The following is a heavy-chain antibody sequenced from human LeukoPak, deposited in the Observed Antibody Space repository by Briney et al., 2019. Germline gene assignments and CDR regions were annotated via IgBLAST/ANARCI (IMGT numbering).Heavy chain of an antibody. Sequence: HPGGSLRLSCVASGFTFDDYAMHWVRQAPGKGLEWVSGISWNSGSIGYADSVRGRFTISRDNSKNTLYLQMNSLRAEDTAVYYCAKDPCSSTSCYNYWGQGTLVTVSS. V-gene: IGHV3-9*01. D-gene: IGHD2-2*02. J-gene: IGHJ4*02. CDR1: GFTFDDYA. CDR2: ISWNSGSI. CDR3: AKDPCSSTSCYNY.